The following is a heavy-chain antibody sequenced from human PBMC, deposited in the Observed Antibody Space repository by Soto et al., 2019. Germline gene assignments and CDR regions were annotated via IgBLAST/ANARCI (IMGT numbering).Heavy chain of an antibody. CDR2: INTGNGDT. V-gene: IGHV1-3*04. Sequence: ASVKFLCKASGHTFTSYAMHWVRQAPGQRLEWMGWINTGNGDTKYSQKFQGRVTITRDTSASTAYMDLSSLRSEDTAVYYCARARGYSYGQVDYWGQGTLVTVSS. CDR3: ARARGYSYGQVDY. J-gene: IGHJ4*02. D-gene: IGHD5-18*01. CDR1: GHTFTSYA.